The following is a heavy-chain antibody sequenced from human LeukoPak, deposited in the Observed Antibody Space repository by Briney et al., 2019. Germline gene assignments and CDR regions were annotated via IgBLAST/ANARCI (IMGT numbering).Heavy chain of an antibody. Sequence: GASVKVSCKASGYTFTSYDINWVRQATGQGLEWVGWMNPNSGNTGYAQKFQGRVTMTRNTSISTAYMELSSLRSEDTAVYYCARVGEVAVAGTTAEYFQHWGQGTLVTVSS. CDR2: MNPNSGNT. CDR3: ARVGEVAVAGTTAEYFQH. D-gene: IGHD6-19*01. J-gene: IGHJ1*01. V-gene: IGHV1-8*01. CDR1: GYTFTSYD.